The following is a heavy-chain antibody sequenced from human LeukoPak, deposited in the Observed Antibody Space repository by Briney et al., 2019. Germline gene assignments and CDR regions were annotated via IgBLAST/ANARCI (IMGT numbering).Heavy chain of an antibody. J-gene: IGHJ4*02. D-gene: IGHD6-13*01. CDR2: IKQDGSEK. CDR1: GFTFSSYW. CDR3: ARGTIAAAGYYCFDY. Sequence: TGGSLRLSCAASGFTFSSYWMSWVRQAPGKGLEWVANIKQDGSEKYYVDSVKGRFTISRDNAKNSLYLQMNSLRAEDTAVYYCARGTIAAAGYYCFDYWGQGTQVTVSS. V-gene: IGHV3-7*04.